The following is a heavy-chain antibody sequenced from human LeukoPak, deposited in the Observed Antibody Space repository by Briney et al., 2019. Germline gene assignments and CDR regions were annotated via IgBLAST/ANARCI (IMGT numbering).Heavy chain of an antibody. J-gene: IGHJ5*02. CDR3: ARDLGYDSSHGWFDP. CDR1: GGSISSYY. CDR2: IYYSGST. D-gene: IGHD3-22*01. V-gene: IGHV4-59*01. Sequence: SETPSLTCTVSGGSISSYYWSWIRQPPGKGLEWIGYIYYSGSTNYNPSLKSRVTISVDTSKNQFSLKLSSVTAADTAVYYCARDLGYDSSHGWFDPWGQGTLVTVSS.